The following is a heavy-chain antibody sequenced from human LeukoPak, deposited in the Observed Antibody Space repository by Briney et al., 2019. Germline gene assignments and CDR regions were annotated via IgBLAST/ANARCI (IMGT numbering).Heavy chain of an antibody. Sequence: ASVTVSCKASGGTFSSYAISWVRQAPGQGLEWMGGIIPIFGTANYAQKFQGRVTITADESTSTAYMELSSLRSEDTAVYYCAKQLGYCSDGSCYFPYWGQGTLVTVSS. CDR3: AKQLGYCSDGSCYFPY. D-gene: IGHD2-15*01. V-gene: IGHV1-69*13. CDR1: GGTFSSYA. J-gene: IGHJ4*02. CDR2: IIPIFGTA.